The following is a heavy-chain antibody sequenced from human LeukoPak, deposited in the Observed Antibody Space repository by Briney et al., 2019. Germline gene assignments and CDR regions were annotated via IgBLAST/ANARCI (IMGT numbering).Heavy chain of an antibody. CDR1: GFTFSDYY. Sequence: GGSLRLSCAASGFTFSDYYMSWIRQAPGKGLEWVSYISSSGSTIYYADSVKGRFTISRDNAKNSLYLQMNSLRAEDMAVYYCARELLWFRESSWGQGTLVTVSS. CDR3: ARELLWFRESS. CDR2: ISSSGSTI. J-gene: IGHJ5*02. V-gene: IGHV3-11*01. D-gene: IGHD3-10*01.